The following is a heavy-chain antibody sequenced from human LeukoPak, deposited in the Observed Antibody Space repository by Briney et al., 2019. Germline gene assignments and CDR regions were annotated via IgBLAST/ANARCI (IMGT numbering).Heavy chain of an antibody. Sequence: GGSLRLSCAASGFTFSSYAMSWVRQAPGKGLEWVSVIYSGGSTYYADSVKGRFTISRDNSKNTLYLQMNSLRAEDTAVYYCASEYCSGGSCYDYYYGMDVWGQGTTVTVSS. CDR3: ASEYCSGGSCYDYYYGMDV. CDR1: GFTFSSYA. D-gene: IGHD2-15*01. J-gene: IGHJ6*02. V-gene: IGHV3-53*01. CDR2: IYSGGST.